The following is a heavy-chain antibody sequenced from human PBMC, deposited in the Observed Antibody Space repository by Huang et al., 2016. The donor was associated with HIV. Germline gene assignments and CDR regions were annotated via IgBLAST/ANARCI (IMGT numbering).Heavy chain of an antibody. CDR1: GGSFSGYY. CDR2: INHRGST. J-gene: IGHJ3*02. D-gene: IGHD1-1*01. Sequence: QVQLQQWGAGLLKPSETLSLTCAVYGGSFSGYYWSWIRQSPGKGLEWIVEINHRGSTNYNPSLKSRLTRSVDTAKNQFSLKLSSVTAADTAVYYCARERMMSWLDDHDAFDIWGQGTMVTVSS. CDR3: ARERMMSWLDDHDAFDI. V-gene: IGHV4-34*01.